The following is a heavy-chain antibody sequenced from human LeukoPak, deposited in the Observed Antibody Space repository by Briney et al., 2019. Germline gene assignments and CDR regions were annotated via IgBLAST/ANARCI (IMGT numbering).Heavy chain of an antibody. CDR2: SYYSGST. Sequence: PSETLSLTCTVSGGSISSGGYYWSWIRQHPGKGLEWIGYSYYSGSTYYNPSLKSRVTISVDMSKNQFSLRLSSVTAADTAVYYCASYSSTYSKAFDYWGQGSLVTVSS. J-gene: IGHJ4*02. D-gene: IGHD3-22*01. CDR3: ASYSSTYSKAFDY. CDR1: GGSISSGGYY. V-gene: IGHV4-31*03.